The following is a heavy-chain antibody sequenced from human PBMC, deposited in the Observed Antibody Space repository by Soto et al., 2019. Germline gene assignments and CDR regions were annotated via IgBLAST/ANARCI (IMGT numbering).Heavy chain of an antibody. V-gene: IGHV3-33*01. CDR1: GFTFSSYG. J-gene: IGHJ6*02. CDR3: ARGPYSNYYYYYGMDV. D-gene: IGHD4-4*01. CDR2: IWYDGSNK. Sequence: GGSLRRSCASSGFTFSSYGMHWVRQAPGKGLEWVAVIWYDGSNKYYADSVKGRFTISRDNSKNTLYLQMNSLRAEDTAVYYCARGPYSNYYYYYGMDVWGQGTTVTVSS.